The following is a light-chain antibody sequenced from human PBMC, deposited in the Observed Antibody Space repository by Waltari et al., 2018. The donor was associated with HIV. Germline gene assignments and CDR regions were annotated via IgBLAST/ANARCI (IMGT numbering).Light chain of an antibody. V-gene: IGLV2-23*02. Sequence: QSALTQPASLSGSPGQSITISCTGAGSDIGYSGLVSWYQPYPAQVPKLMSDEVSKRTSGLSGRFSASKAGNEASLTIADVRTFDEAVYYWSAGTTRGSHGFGSGTKVTV. J-gene: IGLJ1*01. CDR3: SAGTTRGSHG. CDR1: GSDIGYSGL. CDR2: EVS.